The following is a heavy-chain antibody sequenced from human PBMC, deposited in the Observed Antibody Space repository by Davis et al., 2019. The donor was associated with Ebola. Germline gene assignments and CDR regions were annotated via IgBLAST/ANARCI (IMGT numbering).Heavy chain of an antibody. D-gene: IGHD4-11*01. J-gene: IGHJ4*02. Sequence: MPSETLSPTCTVSGGSTSSYYWSWIRPPPGKGLEWIGYIYYSGSTNYNPSLKSRVTISVDTSKNQFSLKLSSVTAADTAVYYCARGYSNYDGVGDYWGQGTLVTVSS. V-gene: IGHV4-59*01. CDR2: IYYSGST. CDR3: ARGYSNYDGVGDY. CDR1: GGSTSSYY.